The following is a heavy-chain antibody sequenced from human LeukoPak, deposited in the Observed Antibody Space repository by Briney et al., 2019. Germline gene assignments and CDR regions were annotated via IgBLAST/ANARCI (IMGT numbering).Heavy chain of an antibody. V-gene: IGHV3-64*01. CDR2: ISSNGAST. CDR1: GFTFSTYA. J-gene: IGHJ4*02. CDR3: ARGGCGDAGDY. Sequence: GGSLRLSCAASGFTFSTYAMYGVRQAPGKGLEYVSAISSNGASTYYTNSVRGRFTISRDNSKNTLYLQMGSLRTEDLAVYYCARGGCGDAGDYWGQGTLVTVSS. D-gene: IGHD4-17*01.